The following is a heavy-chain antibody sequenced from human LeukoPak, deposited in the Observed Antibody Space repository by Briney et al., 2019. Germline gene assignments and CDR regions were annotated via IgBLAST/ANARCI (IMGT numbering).Heavy chain of an antibody. J-gene: IGHJ4*02. CDR3: ANPRYDSSGYYYVD. CDR1: GYTFTDYT. CDR2: INGGSGNT. V-gene: IGHV1-3*01. D-gene: IGHD3-22*01. Sequence: ASVKVSCKASGYTFTDYTMHWLRQAPGQRLDWMGWINGGSGNTKYSPEFQDRVTITRDTSASTAYMELSSLRSEDTAVYYCANPRYDSSGYYYVDWGQGTLVTVSS.